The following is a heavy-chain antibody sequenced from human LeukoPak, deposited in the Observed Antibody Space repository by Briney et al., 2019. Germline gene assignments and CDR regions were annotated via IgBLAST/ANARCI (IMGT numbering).Heavy chain of an antibody. V-gene: IGHV4-59*01. CDR3: ARGYYDSSGYYGGIEYYYYGMDV. J-gene: IGHJ6*02. Sequence: SETLSPTCTVSGGSISSYYWSWIRQPPGKGLEWIGYIYYSGSTNYNPSLKSRVTISVDTSKNQFSLKLSSVTAADTAVYYCARGYYDSSGYYGGIEYYYYGMDVWGQGTTVTVSS. CDR2: IYYSGST. D-gene: IGHD3-22*01. CDR1: GGSISSYY.